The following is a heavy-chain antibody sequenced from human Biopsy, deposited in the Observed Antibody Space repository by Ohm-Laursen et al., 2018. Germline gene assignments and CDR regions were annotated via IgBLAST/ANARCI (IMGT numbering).Heavy chain of an antibody. Sequence: SLRLSCTASGFTFSSHGMHWVRQAPGKGLEWVAHFSYDGINKHYADSVKGRFTISRDNSKNTLSLQMNSLRVEDTAMYYCLREAATGYYRTADFWGQGTLVTISS. CDR1: GFTFSSHG. V-gene: IGHV3-30*03. CDR2: FSYDGINK. CDR3: LREAATGYYRTADF. J-gene: IGHJ4*02. D-gene: IGHD3-9*01.